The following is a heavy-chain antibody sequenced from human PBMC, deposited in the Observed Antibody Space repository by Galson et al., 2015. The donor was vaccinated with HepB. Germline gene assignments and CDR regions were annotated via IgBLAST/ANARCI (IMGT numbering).Heavy chain of an antibody. V-gene: IGHV3-48*02. CDR1: GFTFSSYW. D-gene: IGHD3-10*01. CDR2: ISSSSSTM. Sequence: SLRLSCAASGFTFSSYWMSWVRQAPGKGLEWVSYISSSSSTMYYADSVKGRFTISRDNAKNSLYLQMNSLRDEDTAVYYCARGGGQGYYYGSGSYHLGEYWGQGTLVTVSS. J-gene: IGHJ4*02. CDR3: ARGGGQGYYYGSGSYHLGEY.